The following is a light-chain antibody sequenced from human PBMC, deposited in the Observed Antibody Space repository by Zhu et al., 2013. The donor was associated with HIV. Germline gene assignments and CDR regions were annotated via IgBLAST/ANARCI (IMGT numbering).Light chain of an antibody. Sequence: EIVMTQSPATLSVSPGQRATLSCRASQSVSSSLAWYQQKPGQPPKLLIYWASIRESGVPDRFSGSGSGTDFTLTISSLQAEDVAVYYCQQYYSTPHTFGQGTKLGIK. J-gene: IGKJ2*01. V-gene: IGKV3-15*01. CDR1: QSVSSS. CDR3: QQYYSTPHT. CDR2: WAS.